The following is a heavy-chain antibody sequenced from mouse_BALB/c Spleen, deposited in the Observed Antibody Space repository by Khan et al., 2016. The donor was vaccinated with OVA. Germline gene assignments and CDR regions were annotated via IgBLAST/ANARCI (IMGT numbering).Heavy chain of an antibody. J-gene: IGHJ2*01. V-gene: IGHV3-2*02. CDR3: AKVYGGDFDY. CDR1: GYSFTSDYV. CDR2: ISYSGNT. D-gene: IGHD1-1*01. Sequence: EVELLESGPGLVKPSPSLSLTCTVTGYSFTSDYVWNWIRQFPGNKLWWIGYISYSGNTKYNPSLKSRISITRDNSKNQLFLQLNSVTSEDAAKDYCAKVYGGDFDYWGQGTTLTVSS.